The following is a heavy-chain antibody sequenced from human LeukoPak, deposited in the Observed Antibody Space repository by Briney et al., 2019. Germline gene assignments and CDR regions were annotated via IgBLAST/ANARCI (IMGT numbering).Heavy chain of an antibody. D-gene: IGHD5-12*01. J-gene: IGHJ4*02. CDR2: ISGSGGST. CDR3: AKDQSSGYCFDY. V-gene: IGHV3-23*01. Sequence: GGSLKLSCAASGFTFSSYAMSWVRQAPGKGLEWVSAISGSGGSTYYADSVKGRFTISRDNSKNTLYLQMNSLRAEDTAVYYCAKDQSSGYCFDYWGQGTLVTVSS. CDR1: GFTFSSYA.